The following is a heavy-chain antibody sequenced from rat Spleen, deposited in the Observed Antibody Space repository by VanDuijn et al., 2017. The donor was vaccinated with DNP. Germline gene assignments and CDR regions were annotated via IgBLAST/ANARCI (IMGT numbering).Heavy chain of an antibody. D-gene: IGHD1-1*01. CDR3: ARCTRYFDY. V-gene: IGHV3-1*01. Sequence: EVQLQESGSGLVKPSQSLSLTCSVTGYSITSNYWGWIRKFPGNKMEYIGHISYSGSTNYNPSLRSRISITRDTSKNHFFLHLNSVTTEDTATYYCARCTRYFDYWGQGVMVTVSS. CDR2: ISYSGST. J-gene: IGHJ2*01. CDR1: GYSITSNY.